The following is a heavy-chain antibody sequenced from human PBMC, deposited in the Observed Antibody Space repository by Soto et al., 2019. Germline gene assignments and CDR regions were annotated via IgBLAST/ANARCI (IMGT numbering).Heavy chain of an antibody. D-gene: IGHD3-22*01. Sequence: VKVSCKASGYTFTSYYMHWVRQAPGQGLEWMGIINPSDGSTSYAQKFQGRVTMTRDTSTSTVYMELSSLRSEDTAVYYCARDYDSSDYDYYYGMDVWGQGTTVTVSS. CDR1: GYTFTSYY. CDR3: ARDYDSSDYDYYYGMDV. V-gene: IGHV1-46*01. CDR2: INPSDGST. J-gene: IGHJ6*02.